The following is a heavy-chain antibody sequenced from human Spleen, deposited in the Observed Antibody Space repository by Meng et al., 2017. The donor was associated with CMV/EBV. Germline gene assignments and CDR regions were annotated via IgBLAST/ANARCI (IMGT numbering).Heavy chain of an antibody. Sequence: GESLKISCAASGFTVSSNYMSWVRQAPGKGLEWVSAISGSGGSTYYADSVKGRFTISRDNSKNTLYLQMNSLRAEDTAVYYCAREEGRDGMDVWGQGTTVTVSS. V-gene: IGHV3-23*01. D-gene: IGHD3-10*01. J-gene: IGHJ6*02. CDR3: AREEGRDGMDV. CDR2: ISGSGGST. CDR1: GFTVSSNY.